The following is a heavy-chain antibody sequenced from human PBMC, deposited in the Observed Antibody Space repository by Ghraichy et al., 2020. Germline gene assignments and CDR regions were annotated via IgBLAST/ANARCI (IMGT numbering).Heavy chain of an antibody. Sequence: SCAASGFTFSSYGMHWVRQAPGKGLEWVAVISYDGSNEYYADSVKGRFTISRDNSKNTLYLQMNSLRAEDTAVYYCAKQRGYDYGDYSPGDYWGQGTLVTVSS. CDR2: ISYDGSNE. CDR3: AKQRGYDYGDYSPGDY. J-gene: IGHJ4*02. V-gene: IGHV3-30*18. CDR1: GFTFSSYG. D-gene: IGHD4-17*01.